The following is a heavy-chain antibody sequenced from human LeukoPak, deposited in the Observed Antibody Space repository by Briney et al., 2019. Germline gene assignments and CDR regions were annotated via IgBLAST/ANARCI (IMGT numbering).Heavy chain of an antibody. V-gene: IGHV5-51*01. CDR2: IYPGDSDA. D-gene: IGHD5/OR15-5a*01. CDR1: GYRFTSYW. J-gene: IGHJ5*02. CDR3: ARREGIVYNWFDP. Sequence: GESPKISWKGSGYRFTSYWIGWVRQMPGKGLEWMGIIYPGDSDARYSPAFQGQVTISADKSISTAYLQWSSLNASDTAMYYCARREGIVYNWFDPWGQGTLVTVSS.